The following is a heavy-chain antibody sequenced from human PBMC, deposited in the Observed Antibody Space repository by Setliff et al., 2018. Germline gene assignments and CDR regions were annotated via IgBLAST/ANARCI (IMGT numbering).Heavy chain of an antibody. J-gene: IGHJ4*02. Sequence: SETLSLTCTVSGYSISSGYIWSWIRQPPGKGLEWIGEINHSGSTNYNPSLKSRLTISRDTSKNQVSLKLNSVTATDTAVYYCARDLGHGGDSDYWGQGILVTVSS. D-gene: IGHD2-21*02. CDR2: INHSGST. V-gene: IGHV4-38-2*02. CDR1: GYSISSGYI. CDR3: ARDLGHGGDSDY.